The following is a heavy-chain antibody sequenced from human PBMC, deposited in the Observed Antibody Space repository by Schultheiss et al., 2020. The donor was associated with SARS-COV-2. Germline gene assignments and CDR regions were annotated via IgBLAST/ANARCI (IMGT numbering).Heavy chain of an antibody. Sequence: SQTLSLTCTVSGGSISSGGYYWSWIRQPAGKGLEWIGRIYTSGSTNYNPSLKSRVTMSVDTSKNQFSLKLSSVTAADTAVYYCARAPSTGSYYPYYFDYWGQGTLVTVSS. V-gene: IGHV4-61*02. J-gene: IGHJ4*02. D-gene: IGHD1-26*01. CDR2: IYTSGST. CDR3: ARAPSTGSYYPYYFDY. CDR1: GGSISSGGYY.